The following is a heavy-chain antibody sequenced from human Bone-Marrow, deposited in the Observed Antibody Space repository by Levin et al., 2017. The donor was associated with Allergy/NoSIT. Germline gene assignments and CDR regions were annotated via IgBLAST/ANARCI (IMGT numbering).Heavy chain of an antibody. Sequence: GESLKVSCQGSGYRFTTNWIGWVRQMPGKGLEWMGIIHPADSDARYNPSFRGQVTISADKSINTVYLQWNSLKASDTAMYYCARQTTVVSPSNYWGQGTLVTVSS. CDR1: GYRFTTNW. CDR3: ARQTTVVSPSNY. D-gene: IGHD4-23*01. J-gene: IGHJ4*02. V-gene: IGHV5-51*01. CDR2: IHPADSDA.